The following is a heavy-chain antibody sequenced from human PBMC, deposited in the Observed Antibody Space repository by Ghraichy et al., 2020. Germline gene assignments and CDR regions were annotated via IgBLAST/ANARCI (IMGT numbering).Heavy chain of an antibody. J-gene: IGHJ5*02. CDR1: GGSISSYY. Sequence: SETLSLTCTVSGGSISSYYWSWIRQPPGKGLEWIGYIYYSGSTNYNPSLKSRVTISVDTSKNQFSLKLSSVTAADTAVYYCARESDVSGSYPYNWFDPWGQGTLVTVSS. V-gene: IGHV4-59*01. CDR3: ARESDVSGSYPYNWFDP. CDR2: IYYSGST. D-gene: IGHD1-26*01.